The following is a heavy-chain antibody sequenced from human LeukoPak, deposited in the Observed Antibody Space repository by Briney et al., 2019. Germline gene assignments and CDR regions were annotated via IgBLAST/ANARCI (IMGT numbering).Heavy chain of an antibody. D-gene: IGHD6-19*01. Sequence: GASVTVSCKASGYTFTGYCMHWVRQAPGQGLAWMGWINPNSGGTNYAQKFQGRVTMTRDTSISTAYMELSRLRSDDTAVYYCARESIAVAGTESWFDPWGQGTLVTVSS. CDR2: INPNSGGT. V-gene: IGHV1-2*02. CDR1: GYTFTGYC. J-gene: IGHJ5*02. CDR3: ARESIAVAGTESWFDP.